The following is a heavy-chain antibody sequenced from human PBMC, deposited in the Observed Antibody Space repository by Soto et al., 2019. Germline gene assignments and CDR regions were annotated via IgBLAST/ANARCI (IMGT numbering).Heavy chain of an antibody. J-gene: IGHJ5*02. CDR1: GFILSDFA. CDR3: AKTGCNGGSCFSWFAP. V-gene: IGHV3-30*04. CDR2: ILKDGKSK. D-gene: IGHD2-15*01. Sequence: QVQLVESGGGVVQPGGSLRLSCAASGFILSDFAMHWVRQAPGRGLEWVAVILKDGKSKYYADSVRGRFTISSDTSKDTIFLQLTSLRLDDSAVYYCAKTGCNGGSCFSWFAPWGQGPPVTVSS.